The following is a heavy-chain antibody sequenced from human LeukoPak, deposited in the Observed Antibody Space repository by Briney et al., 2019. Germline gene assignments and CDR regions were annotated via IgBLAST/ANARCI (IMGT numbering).Heavy chain of an antibody. D-gene: IGHD1-26*01. V-gene: IGHV4-59*01. Sequence: SETLSVTCTDPGDSISPYYWSWVRQPPGKGLEWIGNIYYSGSTNYHPSLRGRVSISVDTSSNQFSLKMNSVTAADTALYYCARETPWYSGSYPDHWGQGTLVTVSS. CDR1: GDSISPYY. CDR3: ARETPWYSGSYPDH. J-gene: IGHJ4*02. CDR2: IYYSGST.